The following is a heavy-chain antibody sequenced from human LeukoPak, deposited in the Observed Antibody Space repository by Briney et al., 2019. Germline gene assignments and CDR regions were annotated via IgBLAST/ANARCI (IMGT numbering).Heavy chain of an antibody. J-gene: IGHJ4*02. CDR1: GFTFSSYE. CDR2: ISSSGSTI. CDR3: ARGATIFGVVIIPSEFDY. D-gene: IGHD3-3*01. Sequence: PAGSLRLSCAASGFTFSSYEMNWVRQAPGKGLEWVSYISSSGSTIYYADSVKGRFTISRDNAKNSLYLQMNSLRAEDTAVYYCARGATIFGVVIIPSEFDYWGQGTLVTVSS. V-gene: IGHV3-48*03.